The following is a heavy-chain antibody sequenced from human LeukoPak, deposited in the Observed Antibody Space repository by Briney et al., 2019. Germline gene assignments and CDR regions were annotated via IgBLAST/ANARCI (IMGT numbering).Heavy chain of an antibody. Sequence: ASVKVSCKASGYTFTGYYIHWVRQAPGQGLEWMGWINPNSGGTNYAQKFQGRVTMTRDTSISTAYMELSRLTSDDTAVYYCTRGEAAMVCGYWGQGTLVTVSS. CDR1: GYTFTGYY. CDR2: INPNSGGT. J-gene: IGHJ4*02. CDR3: TRGEAAMVCGY. V-gene: IGHV1-2*02. D-gene: IGHD5-18*01.